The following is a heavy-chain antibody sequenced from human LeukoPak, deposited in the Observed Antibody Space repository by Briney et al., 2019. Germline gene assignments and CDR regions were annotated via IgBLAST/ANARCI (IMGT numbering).Heavy chain of an antibody. CDR3: AIGVAGTHFDY. J-gene: IGHJ4*02. Sequence: ASVKVSCKAPGHTFDYGVSWVRQAPGQGLEWMGWISAYNACTNYPQKVQGRVTMATDTTTSTVYMELRGLRSDDTAVYYCAIGVAGTHFDYWGQGTLVTVSS. CDR1: GHTFDYG. V-gene: IGHV1-18*01. CDR2: ISAYNACT. D-gene: IGHD6-19*01.